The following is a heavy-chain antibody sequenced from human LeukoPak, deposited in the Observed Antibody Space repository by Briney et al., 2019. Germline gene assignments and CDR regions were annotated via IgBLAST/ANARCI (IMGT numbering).Heavy chain of an antibody. D-gene: IGHD1-1*01. V-gene: IGHV3-53*01. Sequence: PGGSLRLSCAASGFTFDDYAMHWVRQAPGKGLEWVSVIYSGGSAYYADSVKGRFTISRDNSKNTLYLQMNSLRAEDTAVYYCARLDPTEPTDYWGQGTLVTVSS. J-gene: IGHJ4*02. CDR2: IYSGGSA. CDR1: GFTFDDYA. CDR3: ARLDPTEPTDY.